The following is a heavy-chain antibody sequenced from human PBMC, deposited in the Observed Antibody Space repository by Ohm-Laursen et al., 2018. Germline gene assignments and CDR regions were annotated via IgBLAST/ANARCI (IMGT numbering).Heavy chain of an antibody. D-gene: IGHD6-19*01. V-gene: IGHV4-59*12. Sequence: SETLSLTCTVSGGSISSYYWSWIRQPPGKGLEWIGYIYYSGSTNYNPSLKSRVTISVDTSKNQFSLKLSSVTAADTAVYYCARGFSGWWGRIDYWGQGILVTVSS. J-gene: IGHJ4*02. CDR2: IYYSGST. CDR3: ARGFSGWWGRIDY. CDR1: GGSISSYY.